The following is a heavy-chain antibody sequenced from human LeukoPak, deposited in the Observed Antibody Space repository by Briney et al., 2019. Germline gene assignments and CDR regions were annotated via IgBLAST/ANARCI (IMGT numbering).Heavy chain of an antibody. CDR2: ISVGSIST. CDR3: AKGSDRYYYDY. CDR1: GFTFSRYA. Sequence: GGSLRLSCAASGFTFSRYAMTWVRQAPGKGLEWVSSISVGSISTYYADSMKGRFTISRDNSKNTLYLQMNSLRAEDTATYYCAKGSDRYYYDYWGQGTLVTVSS. V-gene: IGHV3-23*01. J-gene: IGHJ4*02.